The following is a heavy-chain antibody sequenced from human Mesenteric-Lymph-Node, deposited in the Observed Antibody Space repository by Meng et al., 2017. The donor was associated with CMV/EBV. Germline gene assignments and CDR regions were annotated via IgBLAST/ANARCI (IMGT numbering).Heavy chain of an antibody. Sequence: GESLKISCAASGFTVRSNYMSWVRQAPEKGLEWVSVIYSGGSTYYADSVKGRFTISRDNSKNTLYLQMNSLRAEDTAVYFCASYDYSNYNYFDYWGQGTLVTVSS. J-gene: IGHJ4*02. CDR3: ASYDYSNYNYFDY. D-gene: IGHD4-11*01. V-gene: IGHV3-66*02. CDR1: GFTVRSNY. CDR2: IYSGGST.